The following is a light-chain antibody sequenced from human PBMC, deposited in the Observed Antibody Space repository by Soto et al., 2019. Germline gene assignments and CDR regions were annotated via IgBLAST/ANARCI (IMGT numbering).Light chain of an antibody. Sequence: QSVLTQPPSVSGAPGQRVTISCTGSDSNIGARYHVHWYQQLPGKAPRLIIYGNSNRPSGVPDRFSGSKSGSSASLAISGLQADDEATYYCQSYDSNRSGRVFGEGTKLTVL. CDR1: DSNIGARYH. V-gene: IGLV1-40*01. J-gene: IGLJ3*02. CDR2: GNS. CDR3: QSYDSNRSGRV.